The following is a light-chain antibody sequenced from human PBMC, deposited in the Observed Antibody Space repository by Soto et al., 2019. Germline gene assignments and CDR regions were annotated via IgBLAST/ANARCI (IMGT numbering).Light chain of an antibody. J-gene: IGLJ2*01. Sequence: QSVLTQPPSASGTPGQRVTISCSGSGSNIGSNTVNWYQQLPGTAPKLLIYTYNQRPSGVPDRFSGSKSGTSASLAISGLHSEDEPDYYCAAWDDSLNGVLFGGGTKLTVL. CDR3: AAWDDSLNGVL. CDR2: TYN. V-gene: IGLV1-44*01. CDR1: GSNIGSNT.